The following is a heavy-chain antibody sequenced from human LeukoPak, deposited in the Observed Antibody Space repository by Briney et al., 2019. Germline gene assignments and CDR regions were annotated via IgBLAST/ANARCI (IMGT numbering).Heavy chain of an antibody. D-gene: IGHD6-13*01. J-gene: IGHJ4*02. V-gene: IGHV3-7*01. CDR2: IKQDGSEK. CDR3: ARDPIAAAGVFDY. Sequence: GGSLRLSCAASGFTFSSYWMSWARQAPGKGLEWVANIKQDGSEKYYVDSVKGRFTISRDNAKNSLYLQMNSLRAEDTAVYYCARDPIAAAGVFDYWGQGTLVTVSS. CDR1: GFTFSSYW.